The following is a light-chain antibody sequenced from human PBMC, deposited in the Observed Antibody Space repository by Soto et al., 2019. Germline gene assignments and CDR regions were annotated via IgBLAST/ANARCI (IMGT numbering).Light chain of an antibody. Sequence: QSVLTQPPSASGSPGQSVTISCTGTSSDVGGYDYVSWYQQYPGKAPKFMIFEVSKRPSGVPDRFSGSKSGNTASLTVSGLQAEDEADYYCSSYAGNNIVVFGGGTKLTVL. CDR2: EVS. CDR1: SSDVGGYDY. CDR3: SSYAGNNIVV. V-gene: IGLV2-8*01. J-gene: IGLJ2*01.